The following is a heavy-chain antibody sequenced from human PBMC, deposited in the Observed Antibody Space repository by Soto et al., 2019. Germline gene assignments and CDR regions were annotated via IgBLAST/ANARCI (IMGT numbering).Heavy chain of an antibody. CDR2: IIPIFGTA. D-gene: IGHD6-13*01. CDR1: GGTFSSYA. Sequence: QVQLVQSGAEVKKPGSSVKVSCKASGGTFSSYAISWVRQAPGQGLEWMGGIIPIFGTANYAQKFQGRVTITADESTSTAYMELSSLRSEETAVYYCARGIGQQMVLPPYYYGMDVWGQGTTVTVSS. J-gene: IGHJ6*02. V-gene: IGHV1-69*12. CDR3: ARGIGQQMVLPPYYYGMDV.